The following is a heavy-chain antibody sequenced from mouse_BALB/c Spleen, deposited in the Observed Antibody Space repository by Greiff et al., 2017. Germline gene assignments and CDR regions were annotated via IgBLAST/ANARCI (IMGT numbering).Heavy chain of an antibody. CDR3: ARWGYDEGFDY. J-gene: IGHJ2*01. CDR1: GYTFTSYW. V-gene: IGHV1-7*01. D-gene: IGHD2-2*01. Sequence: QVQLQQSGAELAKPGASVKMSCKASGYTFTSYWMHWVKQRPGQGLEWIGYINPSTGYTEYNQKFKDKATLTADKSSSTAYMQLSSLTSEDSAVYYCARWGYDEGFDYWGQGTTLTVSS. CDR2: INPSTGYT.